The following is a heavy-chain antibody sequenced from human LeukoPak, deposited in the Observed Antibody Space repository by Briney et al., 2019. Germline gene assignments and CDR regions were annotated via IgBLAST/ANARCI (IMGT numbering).Heavy chain of an antibody. CDR1: GFTFSSYS. J-gene: IGHJ4*02. CDR2: ISSSSSTI. V-gene: IGHV3-48*01. D-gene: IGHD3-22*01. Sequence: GGSLRLSCAASGFTFSSYSMNWVRQAPEKGLEWVSYISSSSSTIYYADSVKGRFTISRDNAKNSLYLQMNSLRAEDTAVYYCARADSSGYYHPINWGQGTLVTVSS. CDR3: ARADSSGYYHPIN.